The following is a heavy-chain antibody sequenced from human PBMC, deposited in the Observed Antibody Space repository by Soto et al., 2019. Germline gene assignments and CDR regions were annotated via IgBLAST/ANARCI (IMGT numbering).Heavy chain of an antibody. CDR1: GGSITNSGYY. D-gene: IGHD6-19*01. V-gene: IGHV4-39*07. Sequence: PSETLSLTCNVSGGSITNSGYYWGWIRQPPGKGLEWIGSIYSSGSIIYNPSLRSRVSISGDTSSNQFSMSLTSVTAADTARYYCARMYSSGSGWFHPWGQGTLVTVSS. J-gene: IGHJ5*02. CDR3: ARMYSSGSGWFHP. CDR2: IYSSGSI.